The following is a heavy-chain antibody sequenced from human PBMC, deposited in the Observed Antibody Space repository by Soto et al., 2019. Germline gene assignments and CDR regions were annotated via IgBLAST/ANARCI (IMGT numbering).Heavy chain of an antibody. Sequence: PGGSLRLSCAASGFTFSSYEMNWVRQAPGKGLEWISYISNSGYTTYYADSVKGRFTISKDNAKNSLLLQMNSLRVEDTAVYFCARVRLEVPGKFDYWGHGTLVTVSS. J-gene: IGHJ4*01. D-gene: IGHD6-19*01. CDR1: GFTFSSYE. CDR2: ISNSGYTT. CDR3: ARVRLEVPGKFDY. V-gene: IGHV3-48*03.